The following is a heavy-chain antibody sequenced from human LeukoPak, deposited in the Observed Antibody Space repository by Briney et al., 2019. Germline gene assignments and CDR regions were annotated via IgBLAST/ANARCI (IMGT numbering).Heavy chain of an antibody. CDR2: IIPILGIA. CDR3: ARSPSDFDHGDSTFDY. CDR1: GGTFSSYA. Sequence: ASVKVSCKASGGTFSSYAISWVRQAPGQGLEWMGRIIPILGIANYAQKFQGRVTITADKSTSTAYMELSSLRSEDTAVYYCARSPSDFDHGDSTFDYWGQGTLVTVSS. V-gene: IGHV1-69*04. J-gene: IGHJ4*02. D-gene: IGHD4-17*01.